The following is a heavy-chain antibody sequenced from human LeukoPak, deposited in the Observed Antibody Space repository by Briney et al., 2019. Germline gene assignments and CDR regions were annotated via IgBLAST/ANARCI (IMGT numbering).Heavy chain of an antibody. CDR2: ISSSSSYI. CDR1: GFTFSSYS. Sequence: GGSLRLFCASSGFTFSSYSMNWVRQAPGKGREWVSSISSSSSYIYYADSVKGRFTISRDNAKNSLYLQMNSLRAEDTAVYYCARDREDIVVVVAATGGDNWGQGTLVTVSS. V-gene: IGHV3-21*01. J-gene: IGHJ4*02. D-gene: IGHD2-15*01. CDR3: ARDREDIVVVVAATGGDN.